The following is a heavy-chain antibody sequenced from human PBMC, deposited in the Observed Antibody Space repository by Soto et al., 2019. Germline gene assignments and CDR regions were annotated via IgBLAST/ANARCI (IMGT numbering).Heavy chain of an antibody. V-gene: IGHV4-31*03. J-gene: IGHJ4*02. D-gene: IGHD3-22*01. CDR3: ARGGDSSGYFGTDY. CDR2: IYYSGST. Sequence: QVQLQESGPGLVKPSQTLSLTCTVSGASINSGGFHWIWIRQHPGKGLEWIGHIYYSGSTDYSPPLRSRLRISLDTSKNQFSLTLSSVTAADTAVYYCARGGDSSGYFGTDYWGQGTLVTVSS. CDR1: GASINSGGFH.